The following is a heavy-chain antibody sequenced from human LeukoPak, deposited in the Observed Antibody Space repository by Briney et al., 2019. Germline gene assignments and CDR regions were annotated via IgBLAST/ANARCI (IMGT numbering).Heavy chain of an antibody. D-gene: IGHD3-22*01. Sequence: PGGSLRLSCAASGFTFSSYWMHWVRHALGKGLVWVSSINSDGSSTSYADSVKGRFTISRDNAKNTLYLQMNSLRAEDTAVYYCARGPVGGYLNYWGQGTLVTVSS. CDR1: GFTFSSYW. J-gene: IGHJ4*02. V-gene: IGHV3-74*01. CDR3: ARGPVGGYLNY. CDR2: INSDGSST.